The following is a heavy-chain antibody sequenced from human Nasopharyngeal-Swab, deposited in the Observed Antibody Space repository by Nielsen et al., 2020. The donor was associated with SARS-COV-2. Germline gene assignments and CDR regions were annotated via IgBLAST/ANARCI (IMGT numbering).Heavy chain of an antibody. CDR1: GSSFTNFW. V-gene: IGHV5-51*01. J-gene: IGHJ4*02. Sequence: GESLKISCQASGSSFTNFWIAWVRQMPGKGLEWMGIIFPFDSETRYSPSFQGQVTMSVDKSATTAYLQWNSLRASDTATYYCARPTVYSNFEYWGQGTLVTVSS. D-gene: IGHD4-11*01. CDR2: IFPFDSET. CDR3: ARPTVYSNFEY.